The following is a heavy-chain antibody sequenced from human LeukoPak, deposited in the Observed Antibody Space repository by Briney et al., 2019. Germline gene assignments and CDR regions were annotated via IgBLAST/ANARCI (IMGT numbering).Heavy chain of an antibody. Sequence: SETLSLTCSVSGGSINVYYWNWIRQCPGKGLEWIGSISYSGSTNYNPSLKSRVTISMDTSKNRFSLKVSSVLAADTAMYYCARGGSRSYTSSTLDYWGQGTLVTVSS. CDR1: GGSINVYY. CDR2: ISYSGST. V-gene: IGHV4-59*01. CDR3: ARGGSRSYTSSTLDY. J-gene: IGHJ4*02. D-gene: IGHD2-2*01.